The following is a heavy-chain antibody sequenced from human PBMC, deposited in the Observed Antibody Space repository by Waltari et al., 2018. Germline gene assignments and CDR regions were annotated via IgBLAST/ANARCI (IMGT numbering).Heavy chain of an antibody. CDR2: IYTSGST. V-gene: IGHV4-4*07. CDR1: DDSIASFY. Sequence: QVQLQESGRRLVKTSETLSLTCSFSDDSIASFYWSWIRQTAGKGLEWLGHIYTSGSTDYNPSLRGRVSMSIDNSRNQFSLNPISVTTADTAIYYCARTTGARHDAFDIWGQGTLVTVSS. CDR3: ARTTGARHDAFDI. D-gene: IGHD1-1*01. J-gene: IGHJ3*02.